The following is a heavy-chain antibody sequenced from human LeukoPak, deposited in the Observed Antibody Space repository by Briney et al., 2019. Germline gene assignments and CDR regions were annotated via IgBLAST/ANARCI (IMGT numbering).Heavy chain of an antibody. D-gene: IGHD1-26*01. CDR2: FYRSGST. Sequence: SETLSLTCAVSGGSNSSSNWWSWVRQPPGKGLEWIGEFYRSGSTNYNPSLKSRVTISVDKSKNQFSLKLSSVTAADTAVYYCARGVGAQTFDYWGQGTLVTVSS. J-gene: IGHJ4*02. CDR3: ARGVGAQTFDY. CDR1: GGSNSSSNW. V-gene: IGHV4-4*02.